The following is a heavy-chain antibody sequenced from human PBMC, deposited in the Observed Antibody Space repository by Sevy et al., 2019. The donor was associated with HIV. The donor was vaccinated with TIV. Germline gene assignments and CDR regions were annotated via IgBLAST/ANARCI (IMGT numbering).Heavy chain of an antibody. CDR1: GDSISSYF. CDR3: ARDSAVVPRALVY. V-gene: IGHV4-59*01. D-gene: IGHD2-15*01. CDR2: IYYSGSS. Sequence: SETLSLTCNVSGDSISSYFLSWFRQPPGKGLEWIGYIYYSGSSEYNPSLRSRVTISIDTSKKYLSMKLTSVTAADTAVYYCARDSAVVPRALVYWGQGTLVTVSS. J-gene: IGHJ4*02.